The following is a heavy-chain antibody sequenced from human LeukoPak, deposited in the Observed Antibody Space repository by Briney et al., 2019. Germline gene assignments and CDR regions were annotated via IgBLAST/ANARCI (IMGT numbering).Heavy chain of an antibody. Sequence: SETLSLTCAVYGGSFSGYYWSWIRQPPGKGLEWIGDINHSGSTNYNPSLKSRVTISVDTSKNQFSLKLSSVTAADTAVYYCASTISGYSSSWYYYYYYMDVWGKGTTVTVSS. CDR3: ASTISGYSSSWYYYYYYMDV. V-gene: IGHV4-34*01. J-gene: IGHJ6*03. CDR2: INHSGST. D-gene: IGHD6-13*01. CDR1: GGSFSGYY.